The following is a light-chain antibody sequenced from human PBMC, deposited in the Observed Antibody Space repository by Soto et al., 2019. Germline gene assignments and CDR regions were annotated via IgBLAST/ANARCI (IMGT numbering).Light chain of an antibody. CDR3: QQLNGYLELT. CDR2: DAS. J-gene: IGKJ4*01. CDR1: QSLVNTY. V-gene: IGKV3D-20*02. Sequence: EVVLTQSPGSLSLSPGDRATLSCRASQSLVNTYVAWYQQKAGQAPRLLIYDASTRATGIPDRFSGSGSGTDFTLSISRLEPEDFAVYYCQQLNGYLELTFGGGTKVDIK.